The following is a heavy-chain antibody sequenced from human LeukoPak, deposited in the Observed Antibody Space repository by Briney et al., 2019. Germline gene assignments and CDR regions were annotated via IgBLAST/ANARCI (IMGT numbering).Heavy chain of an antibody. Sequence: GGSLRLSCAASVFIFSSYAMSWVRQAPGQGLEWVSAISGSGGSTYYADSVKGRFTISRDNSKKTLYLQMNSLRSQDQALSYIAKVRGIAIVKVVPRDGGQGTLVTVS. CDR2: ISGSGGST. J-gene: IGHJ4*02. D-gene: IGHD6-13*01. V-gene: IGHV3-23*01. CDR3: AKVRGIAIVKVVPRD. CDR1: VFIFSSYA.